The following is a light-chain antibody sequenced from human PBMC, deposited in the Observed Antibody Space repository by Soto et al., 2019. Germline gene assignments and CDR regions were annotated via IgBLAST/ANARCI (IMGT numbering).Light chain of an antibody. J-gene: IGKJ5*01. CDR1: QNDNSYY. CDR2: GIS. V-gene: IGKV3-15*01. Sequence: MEMTQSPDILSVSPGESATLSCRASQNDNSYYLAWGRQHPGQPPRLLIYGISSRATASPARFMGSGSGKEFSLTISTLPSEDFAVYYCQQYSKWPITFGQGTRLKIK. CDR3: QQYSKWPIT.